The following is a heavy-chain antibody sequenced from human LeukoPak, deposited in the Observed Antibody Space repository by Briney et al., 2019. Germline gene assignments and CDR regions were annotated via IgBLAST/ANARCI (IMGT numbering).Heavy chain of an antibody. CDR3: YYMDV. CDR1: GYTFDIYG. CDR2: IATYNGKT. Sequence: GASVKVSCTASGYTFDIYGIAWVRQAPGQGLEWMGWIATYNGKTDCTQNLQGRVTMTTDLSTGTAYMELRSLRSDDTAVYYCYYMDVWGRGTPVTVSS. V-gene: IGHV1-18*01. J-gene: IGHJ6*03.